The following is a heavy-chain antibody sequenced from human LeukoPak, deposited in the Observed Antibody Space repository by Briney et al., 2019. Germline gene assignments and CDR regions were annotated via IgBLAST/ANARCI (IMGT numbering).Heavy chain of an antibody. V-gene: IGHV3-30-3*01. Sequence: GRSLRLSCAASGFTFSSYAMHWVRQAPGKGLEWVAVISYDGSNKYYADSVKGRFTISRDNSKNTLYLQMNSLRAEDTAVYYCARLLSGNWGQGTLVTVSS. CDR2: ISYDGSNK. D-gene: IGHD2-15*01. CDR3: ARLLSGN. CDR1: GFTFSSYA. J-gene: IGHJ4*02.